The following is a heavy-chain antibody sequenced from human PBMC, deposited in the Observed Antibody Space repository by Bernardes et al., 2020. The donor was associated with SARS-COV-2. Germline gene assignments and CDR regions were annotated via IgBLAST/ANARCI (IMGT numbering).Heavy chain of an antibody. CDR3: VKDRYFWSGYEA. J-gene: IGHJ5*02. Sequence: GGSLRLSCSASGFTFSDYAMHWVRQAPGTGLEYVSAMSGNGGSAYYADSVKGRFTISRDNTKNILFLQMSSLRPEDTAVYYCVKDRYFWSGYEAWGGGTLVTVSS. D-gene: IGHD3-3*01. V-gene: IGHV3-64D*06. CDR2: MSGNGGSA. CDR1: GFTFSDYA.